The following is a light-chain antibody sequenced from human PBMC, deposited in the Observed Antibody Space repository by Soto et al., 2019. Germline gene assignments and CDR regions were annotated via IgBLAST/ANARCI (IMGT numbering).Light chain of an antibody. V-gene: IGLV2-14*01. Sequence: QSALTQPASVSGSPGQSITISCTGTSSDVGCYNYVSWYQQHPGKAPKLMIYDVSNRPSGVSNRFSGSKSGNTASLTISGLQAEDEADYYCSSYTSSSIVVFGGGTKLPVL. CDR1: SSDVGCYNY. J-gene: IGLJ2*01. CDR3: SSYTSSSIVV. CDR2: DVS.